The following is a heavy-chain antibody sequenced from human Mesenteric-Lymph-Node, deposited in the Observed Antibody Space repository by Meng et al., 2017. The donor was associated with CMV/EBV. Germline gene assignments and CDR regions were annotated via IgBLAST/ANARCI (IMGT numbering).Heavy chain of an antibody. J-gene: IGHJ4*02. V-gene: IGHV4-4*02. CDR3: ARSPGFWSLDY. Sequence: QVHLQELGPGLVKPSETLTLTVSGHSIRKNLWLSWVRQPPGKGLEWIGEISYSGSTKYNPSLQSRVTISSDTTNNRFSLRLNSVTAADTGVYFCARSPGFWSLDYWGRGTLVTVSS. CDR2: ISYSGST. D-gene: IGHD2-8*02. CDR1: GHSIRKNLW.